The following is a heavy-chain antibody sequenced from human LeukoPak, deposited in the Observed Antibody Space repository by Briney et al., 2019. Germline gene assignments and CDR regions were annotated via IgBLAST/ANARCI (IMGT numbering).Heavy chain of an antibody. CDR3: ARVYSSEDYALHI. V-gene: IGHV3-48*04. D-gene: IGHD6-25*01. Sequence: GGSLRLSCSASGFTFSSYSMNWVRQAPGKGLEWVSHISSSSSPIYYADSVKGRFTISRDNAKNSLYLQKNSLRAEDTAVYYCARVYSSEDYALHIWGQGTMVTVSS. CDR2: ISSSSSPI. CDR1: GFTFSSYS. J-gene: IGHJ3*02.